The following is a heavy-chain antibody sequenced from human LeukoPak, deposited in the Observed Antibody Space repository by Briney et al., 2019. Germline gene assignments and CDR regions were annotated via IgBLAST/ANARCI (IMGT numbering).Heavy chain of an antibody. Sequence: SETLSLACIVYGYSLTRTYSWGWIPQAPGRGGGWVGSIYHIGSTFYNPSLTSRVTISVDTSKNQSSLNLTSVTAADTAVYYCARDFGHNFYGSDTKWFDPWGQGTLVTVSS. CDR2: IYHIGST. V-gene: IGHV4-38-2*02. J-gene: IGHJ5*02. CDR1: GYSLTRTYS. D-gene: IGHD3-10*01. CDR3: ARDFGHNFYGSDTKWFDP.